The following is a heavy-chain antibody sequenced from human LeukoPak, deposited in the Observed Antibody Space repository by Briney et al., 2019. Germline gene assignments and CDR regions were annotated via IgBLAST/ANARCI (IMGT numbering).Heavy chain of an antibody. V-gene: IGHV4-61*01. CDR2: IYYSGST. Sequence: PSETLSLTCTVSGGSVSSGSYYWSRIRQPPGKGLEWIGYIYYSGSTNYNPSLKSRVTISVDTSKNQFSLKLSSVTAADTAVYYCARDQLLRHYYYGMDVWGQGTTVTVSS. CDR3: ARDQLLRHYYYGMDV. CDR1: GGSVSSGSYY. D-gene: IGHD1-26*01. J-gene: IGHJ6*02.